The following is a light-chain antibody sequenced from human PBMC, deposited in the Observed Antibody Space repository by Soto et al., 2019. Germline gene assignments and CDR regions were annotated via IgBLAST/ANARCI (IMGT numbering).Light chain of an antibody. Sequence: DIQMTQSPSSLSASVGDRVTITCRASLTIGDSLSWFQQKAGKPPTLLIYGASALQSGVPARFSGSGSGTEFTLTINSLQSEDFAVYYCQMYNNWVATFGGGTKVDIK. V-gene: IGKV1-16*01. CDR3: QMYNNWVAT. CDR1: LTIGDS. CDR2: GAS. J-gene: IGKJ4*01.